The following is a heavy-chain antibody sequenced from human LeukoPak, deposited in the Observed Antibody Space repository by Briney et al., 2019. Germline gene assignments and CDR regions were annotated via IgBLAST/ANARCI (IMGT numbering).Heavy chain of an antibody. Sequence: GGSLRLSCAASGFTFSSYSMNWVRQAPGKGLEWVSSISSSISYIYYADSVKGRFTISRDNAKNSLYLQMNSLRAEDTAVYYCARSVDYYDILTGYYPGTDYWGQGTLVTVSS. J-gene: IGHJ4*02. CDR1: GFTFSSYS. CDR3: ARSVDYYDILTGYYPGTDY. D-gene: IGHD3-9*01. CDR2: ISSSISYI. V-gene: IGHV3-21*01.